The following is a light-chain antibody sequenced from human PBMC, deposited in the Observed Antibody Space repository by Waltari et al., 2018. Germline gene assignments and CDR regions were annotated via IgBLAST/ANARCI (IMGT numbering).Light chain of an antibody. Sequence: EIVLTQSPGTLSLSPGERATLSCRASQSISSNYLAWYQKKHGQAPRPLIFAASSRASGIPDRFSGSWSGTDFTLTISRLEPEDFAVYYCQQYGSSPPITFGQGTRLEIK. CDR3: QQYGSSPPIT. CDR1: QSISSNY. J-gene: IGKJ5*01. V-gene: IGKV3-20*01. CDR2: AAS.